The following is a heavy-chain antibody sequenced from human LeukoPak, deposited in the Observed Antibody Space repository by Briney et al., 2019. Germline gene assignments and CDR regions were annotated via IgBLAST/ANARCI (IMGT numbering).Heavy chain of an antibody. J-gene: IGHJ4*02. CDR1: GGTFSSYA. V-gene: IGHV1-18*01. CDR2: ISAYNGNT. CDR3: ARDYRTGFDY. D-gene: IGHD7-27*01. Sequence: APVKVSCKASGGTFSSYAISWVRQAPGQGLEWMGGISAYNGNTNYAQKLQGRVTMTTDTSTTTAYMELRSLRSDDTAVYYCARDYRTGFDYWGQGTLVTVSS.